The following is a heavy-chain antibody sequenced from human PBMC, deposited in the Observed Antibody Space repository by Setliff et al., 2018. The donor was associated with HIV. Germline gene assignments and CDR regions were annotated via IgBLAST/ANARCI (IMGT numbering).Heavy chain of an antibody. Sequence: ASVKVSCKASGYTFTTYSLHWVRQAPGHSLEWMGWINVGNGDTKYSPELQGRISITRDTSANTAYMEPSSLRSDDTAVYFCARGALLAVFDFDHWGQGTQVTVSS. CDR1: GYTFTTYS. CDR3: ARGALLAVFDFDH. D-gene: IGHD3-10*01. J-gene: IGHJ4*02. CDR2: INVGNGDT. V-gene: IGHV1-3*01.